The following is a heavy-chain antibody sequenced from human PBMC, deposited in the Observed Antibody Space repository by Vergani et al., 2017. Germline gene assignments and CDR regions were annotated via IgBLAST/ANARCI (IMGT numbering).Heavy chain of an antibody. J-gene: IGHJ4*02. Sequence: EVQVVESGGGLIKPGGSLRLSCVVSGITFKNAWINWVRQAPGKGLEWIGRIRSKNDGGTADYAAPLKGRFTKARDDSKDSAVLLGNNLKTEDTAVYFCYTDYHEYGGQGT. CDR2: IRSKNDGGTA. D-gene: IGHD2-2*02. V-gene: IGHV3-15*01. CDR3: YTDYHEY. CDR1: GITFKNAW.